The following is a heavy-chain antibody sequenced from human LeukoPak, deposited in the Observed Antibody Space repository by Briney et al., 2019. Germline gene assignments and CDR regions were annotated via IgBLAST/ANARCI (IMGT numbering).Heavy chain of an antibody. CDR3: ASLGGYYESRNSSQLETFDI. CDR2: IHNSGSS. D-gene: IGHD3-22*01. V-gene: IGHV4-59*01. J-gene: IGHJ3*02. Sequence: PSETLSLTCTVSDGSINNYFWSWIRQPPGQGLEWIGYIHNSGSSNYNPPLKSRATFAVDTSENQLSLRLNSVTAADTAVYYCASLGGYYESRNSSQLETFDIWGQGTMVTVSS. CDR1: DGSINNYF.